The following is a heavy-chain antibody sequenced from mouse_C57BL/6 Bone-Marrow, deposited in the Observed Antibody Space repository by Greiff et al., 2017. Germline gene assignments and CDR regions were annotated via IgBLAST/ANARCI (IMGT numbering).Heavy chain of an antibody. CDR3: ARSGLTAAWFAY. J-gene: IGHJ3*01. V-gene: IGHV1-80*01. Sequence: QVQLQQSGAELVKPGASVKISCKASGYAFSSYWMNWVKQRPGKGLEWIGQIYPGDGDTNYNGKFKGKATLTADKSSSTAYMQLSSLTSEDSAVYFCARSGLTAAWFAYWGQGTLVTVSA. CDR1: GYAFSSYW. D-gene: IGHD3-1*01. CDR2: IYPGDGDT.